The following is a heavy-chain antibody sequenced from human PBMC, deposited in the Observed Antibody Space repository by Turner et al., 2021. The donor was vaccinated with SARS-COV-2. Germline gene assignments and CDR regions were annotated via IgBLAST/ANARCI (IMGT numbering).Heavy chain of an antibody. V-gene: IGHV1-24*01. CDR3: ATAPANYYDSSGSKGFYYYYYGMDV. J-gene: IGHJ6*02. CDR1: GYTLIELS. Sequence: QVQLVQSGAEEKKPGASVKVTCKVSGYTLIELSMHWVRQAPGKGLEWMGGFDPEDGETIYAQKFQGRVTMTEDTSTDTAYMELSSLRSEDTAVYYCATAPANYYDSSGSKGFYYYYYGMDVWGQGTTVTVSS. D-gene: IGHD3-22*01. CDR2: FDPEDGET.